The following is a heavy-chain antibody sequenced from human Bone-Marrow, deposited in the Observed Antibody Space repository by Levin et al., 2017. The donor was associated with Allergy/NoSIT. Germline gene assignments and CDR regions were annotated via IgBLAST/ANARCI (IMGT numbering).Heavy chain of an antibody. J-gene: IGHJ4*02. V-gene: IGHV1-46*01. Sequence: ASVKVSCKASGYILTSYYMHWVRQAPGQGLEWMGTINPSGTTSYAQKFQGRVTMTRDTSTSTVYMEVTSLRSEDTAVYYCARDMKYCSGTSCYSAFGYWGQGTLVTVSS. CDR2: INPSGTT. D-gene: IGHD2-15*01. CDR3: ARDMKYCSGTSCYSAFGY. CDR1: GYILTSYY.